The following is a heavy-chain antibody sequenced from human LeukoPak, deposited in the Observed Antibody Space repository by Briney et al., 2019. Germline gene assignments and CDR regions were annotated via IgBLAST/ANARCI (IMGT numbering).Heavy chain of an antibody. V-gene: IGHV4-59*01. CDR1: GGSFSGYY. D-gene: IGHD1-26*01. CDR2: IYNSGST. Sequence: SETLSLTCAVYGGSFSGYYWNWIRQPPGKGLEWIGYIYNSGSTNYNPSLKSRVTISEDTSKKQFSLKLSSVTAADTAVYYCARDVGATSHNWFDPWGQGTLVTVSS. CDR3: ARDVGATSHNWFDP. J-gene: IGHJ5*02.